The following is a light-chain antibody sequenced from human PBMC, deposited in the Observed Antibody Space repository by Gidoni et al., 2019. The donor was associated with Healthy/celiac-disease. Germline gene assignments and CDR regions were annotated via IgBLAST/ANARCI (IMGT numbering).Light chain of an antibody. J-gene: IGKJ1*01. CDR2: GAS. V-gene: IGKV3-20*01. CDR3: QQYGSSPET. CDR1: QSVSSSY. Sequence: EIVLTQSPGTLSLSPGDRATLSCRASQSVSSSYLAWYQQKPGQAPRLLIYGASSRATGIPDRFSGSGSGTDFTLTISRLEPEDFAVYYCQQYGSSPETFXQXTKVEIK.